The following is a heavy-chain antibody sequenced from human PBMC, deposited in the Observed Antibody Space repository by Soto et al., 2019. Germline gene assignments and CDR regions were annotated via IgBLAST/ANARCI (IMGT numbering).Heavy chain of an antibody. D-gene: IGHD3-22*01. V-gene: IGHV4-30-4*01. CDR3: AREESYYYDSSGLFDY. CDR2: IYYSGST. J-gene: IGHJ4*02. CDR1: GGSISSGDYY. Sequence: PSETLSLTCTVSGGSISSGDYYWSWIRQPPGKGLEWIGYIYYSGSTYYNPSLKGRVTISVDTSKNQFSLKLSSVTAADTAVYYCAREESYYYDSSGLFDYWGQGTLVTVSS.